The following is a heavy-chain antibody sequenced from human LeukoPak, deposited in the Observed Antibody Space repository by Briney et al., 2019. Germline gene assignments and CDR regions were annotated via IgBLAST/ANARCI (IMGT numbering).Heavy chain of an antibody. Sequence: SETLSLTCTVSGDSISNYSWNWIRQPPGMGLEWIGSIYYTGSADYIPSLRSRLTISVDTSKNEFSLKLTSVSAADTAVYYCAASDGYPYIDAFDIWGQGPMVPVSS. D-gene: IGHD5-24*01. J-gene: IGHJ3*02. CDR3: AASDGYPYIDAFDI. CDR1: GDSISNYS. CDR2: IYYTGSA. V-gene: IGHV4-59*01.